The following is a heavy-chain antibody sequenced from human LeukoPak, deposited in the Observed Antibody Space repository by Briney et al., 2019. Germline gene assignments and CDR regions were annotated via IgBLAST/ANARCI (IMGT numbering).Heavy chain of an antibody. CDR2: IHWNSGST. Sequence: GGSLRLSCAASGFTFSSYSINWVRQAPGKGLEWVSRIHWNSGSTRYVDSVKGRFTISRDDAKNSLYLQMNSLRPEDTAFYYCVRDGGWYKRGLDYYYYMDVWGKGTTVTVSS. D-gene: IGHD6-19*01. CDR1: GFTFSSYS. V-gene: IGHV3-20*04. J-gene: IGHJ6*03. CDR3: VRDGGWYKRGLDYYYYMDV.